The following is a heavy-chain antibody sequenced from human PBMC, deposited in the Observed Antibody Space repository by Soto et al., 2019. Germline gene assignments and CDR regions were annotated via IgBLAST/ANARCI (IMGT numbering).Heavy chain of an antibody. CDR1: GVSISSYF. Sequence: ETLSLTCTVSGVSISSYFWSWIRQPPGKGLEWIGYIFYSGSTNYNPSLKSRVTMSLDTSKNQFSLKLVPVTPADTAVYYCAREGISGSYYFDFWGHGTPVTVSS. CDR3: AREGISGSYYFDF. CDR2: IFYSGST. D-gene: IGHD3-10*01. V-gene: IGHV4-59*01. J-gene: IGHJ4*01.